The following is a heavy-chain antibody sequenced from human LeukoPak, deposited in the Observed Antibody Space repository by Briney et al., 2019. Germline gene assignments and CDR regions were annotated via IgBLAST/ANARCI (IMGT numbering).Heavy chain of an antibody. D-gene: IGHD3-10*01. CDR3: AISLYGSGSYT. J-gene: IGHJ5*02. CDR1: GFTFDDYA. CDR2: ISWNSGSI. V-gene: IGHV3-9*01. Sequence: PGGSLRLSCAASGFTFDDYAMHWVRQAPGKGLEWVSGISWNSGSIGYADSVKGRFTISRDNAKNSLYLQMNSLRAEDTALYYCAISLYGSGSYTWGQGTLVTVSS.